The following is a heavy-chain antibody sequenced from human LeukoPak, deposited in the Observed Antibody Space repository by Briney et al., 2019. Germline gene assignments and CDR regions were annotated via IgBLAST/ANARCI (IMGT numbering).Heavy chain of an antibody. D-gene: IGHD6-13*01. CDR1: GYSFTSYW. CDR3: ARSPYSSSWAPYNWFDP. J-gene: IGHJ5*02. V-gene: IGHV5-51*01. Sequence: GESLKISCKGSGYSFTSYWIGWVRQMPGKGLEWMGIIYPGDSDTRYSPSFQGQVTISADKSISTAYLQWSSLKASDTAMYYCARSPYSSSWAPYNWFDPWGQGTLVTVS. CDR2: IYPGDSDT.